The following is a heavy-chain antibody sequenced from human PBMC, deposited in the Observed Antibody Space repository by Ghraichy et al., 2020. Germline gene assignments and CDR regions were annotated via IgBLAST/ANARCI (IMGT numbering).Heavy chain of an antibody. V-gene: IGHV3-21*01. D-gene: IGHD2-2*01. J-gene: IGHJ4*02. Sequence: GESLNISCAASGFTFSSYSMNWVRQAPGKGLEWVSSISSSSSYIYYADSVKGRFTISRDNAKNSLYLQMNSLRAEDTAVYYCARVPAPVVPAAILYYFDYWGQGTLVTVSS. CDR1: GFTFSSYS. CDR3: ARVPAPVVPAAILYYFDY. CDR2: ISSSSSYI.